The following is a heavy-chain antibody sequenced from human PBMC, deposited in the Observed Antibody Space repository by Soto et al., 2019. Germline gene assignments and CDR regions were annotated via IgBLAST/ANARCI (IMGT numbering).Heavy chain of an antibody. V-gene: IGHV3-15*01. CDR2: IKSKTDGGTT. J-gene: IGHJ4*02. CDR3: TTDQVRAYVYGSGSYSLFDY. CDR1: RFTFNNAW. D-gene: IGHD3-10*01. Sequence: PGGSLRLSCAASRFTFNNAWMSWVRQAPGKGLEWVGRIKSKTDGGTTDYAAPVKGRFTISRDDSKNTLYLHMNSLKTEDTAVYYCTTDQVRAYVYGSGSYSLFDYWGQGTLVTVSS.